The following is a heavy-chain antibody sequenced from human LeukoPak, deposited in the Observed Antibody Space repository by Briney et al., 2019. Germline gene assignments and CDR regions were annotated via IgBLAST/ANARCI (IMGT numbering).Heavy chain of an antibody. J-gene: IGHJ4*02. V-gene: IGHV1-18*01. CDR1: GYTFTIYG. CDR2: ISAYNGNT. D-gene: IGHD3-10*01. CDR3: ARDLSADGSGSPFDY. Sequence: ASVKVSCRASGYTFTIYGISWVRQAPGQGLEWMGWISAYNGNTNYAQKLQGRVTMTTDTSTSTAYMELRSLRSDDTAVYYCARDLSADGSGSPFDYWGQGTLVTVSS.